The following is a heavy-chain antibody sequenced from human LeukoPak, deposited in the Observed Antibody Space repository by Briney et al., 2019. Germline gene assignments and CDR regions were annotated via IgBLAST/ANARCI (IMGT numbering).Heavy chain of an antibody. D-gene: IGHD2-15*01. Sequence: ASVKVSCKASGYTFTDYYMHWVRQAPGQGLEWMGWINPNSGGTKYAQKFQGRAIMTRDITSAYMEPSRLTSDDTAVYYCARSVAATPCNWFDPWGQGTLVTVSS. V-gene: IGHV1-2*02. J-gene: IGHJ5*02. CDR3: ARSVAATPCNWFDP. CDR1: GYTFTDYY. CDR2: INPNSGGT.